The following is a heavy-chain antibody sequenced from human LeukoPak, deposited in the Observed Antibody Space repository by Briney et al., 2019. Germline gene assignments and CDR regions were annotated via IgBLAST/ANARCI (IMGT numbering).Heavy chain of an antibody. V-gene: IGHV1-24*01. CDR1: GYTLTELS. Sequence: ASVKVSCKVSGYTLTELSMHWVRQPPGKGLEWMGGFDPEDGETIYAQKFQGRGTITEDTSTDTAYMELRSLRSEDTAVYYCATGARRGATTQAAYYYYYYMDVWGKGTTVTVSS. D-gene: IGHD1-26*01. CDR3: ATGARRGATTQAAYYYYYYMDV. J-gene: IGHJ6*03. CDR2: FDPEDGET.